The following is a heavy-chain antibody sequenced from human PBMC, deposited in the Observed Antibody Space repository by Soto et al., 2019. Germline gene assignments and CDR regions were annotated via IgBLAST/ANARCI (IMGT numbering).Heavy chain of an antibody. CDR2: ISGSGGST. Sequence: EVQLLESGGGLVQPGGSLRLSCAASGFTFSSYVMSWVRQAPGKGLEWVSAISGSGGSTYYADSVKGRFTISRDNSKNTLYLQMNSLRAEDTAVYYCAKDYDFWSGYYTLAEYFQHWGQGTLVTVSS. V-gene: IGHV3-23*01. CDR3: AKDYDFWSGYYTLAEYFQH. D-gene: IGHD3-3*01. CDR1: GFTFSSYV. J-gene: IGHJ1*01.